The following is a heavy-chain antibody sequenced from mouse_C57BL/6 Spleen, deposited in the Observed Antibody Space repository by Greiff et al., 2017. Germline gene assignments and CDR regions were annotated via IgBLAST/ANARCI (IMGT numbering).Heavy chain of an antibody. CDR2: ISSGSSTI. J-gene: IGHJ1*03. CDR3: ARDYYYYGSSYWYFDV. V-gene: IGHV5-17*01. Sequence: EVMLVESGGGLVKPGGSLKLSCAASGFTFSDYGMHWVRQAPEKGLEWVAYISSGSSTIYYADTVKGRFTISRDNAKNTLFLQMTSLRSEDTAMYYCARDYYYYGSSYWYFDVWGTGTTVTVSS. CDR1: GFTFSDYG. D-gene: IGHD1-1*01.